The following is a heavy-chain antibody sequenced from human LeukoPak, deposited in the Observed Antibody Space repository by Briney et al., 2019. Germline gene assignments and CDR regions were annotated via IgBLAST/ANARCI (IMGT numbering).Heavy chain of an antibody. V-gene: IGHV3-74*01. D-gene: IGHD1-26*01. J-gene: IGHJ4*02. CDR2: INTDGTT. CDR1: GFTFSNYW. Sequence: GGSLRLSCAPSGFTFSNYWMHWVRQTPGKGLVWVSRINTDGTTRYADSVKGRFTISRDNAKNTLYLQMDSLRAEDTAVYYCARGAGIVGSTTPFDYWGQGALVTVSS. CDR3: ARGAGIVGSTTPFDY.